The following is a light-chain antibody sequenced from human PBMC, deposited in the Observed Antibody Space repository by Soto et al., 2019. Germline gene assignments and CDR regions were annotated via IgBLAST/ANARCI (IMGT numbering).Light chain of an antibody. J-gene: IGKJ5*01. CDR2: GAS. CDR1: QSLNTD. V-gene: IGKV3-15*01. Sequence: EILVTQSPDYLSVSPGETATLSCRASQSLNTDLAWYQQKPGQAPRLLLYGASTRATGISTRFSGGGSGTEFTLTISGLQSEDSAVYYCQQYKSWPPITFGQGTRLEI. CDR3: QQYKSWPPIT.